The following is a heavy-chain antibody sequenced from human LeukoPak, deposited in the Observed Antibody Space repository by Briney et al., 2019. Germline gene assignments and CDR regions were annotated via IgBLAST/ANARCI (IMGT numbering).Heavy chain of an antibody. Sequence: PSETLPLTCTVSGGSISAYYWSWIRQPPGKGLEWIGYISYSGSTTYNPSLKSRVTISVDTSKNQFSLKLSSVTAADTAVYYCARYGMATIQFLDYWGQGTLFTVSS. V-gene: IGHV4-59*01. CDR2: ISYSGST. D-gene: IGHD5-24*01. J-gene: IGHJ4*02. CDR3: ARYGMATIQFLDY. CDR1: GGSISAYY.